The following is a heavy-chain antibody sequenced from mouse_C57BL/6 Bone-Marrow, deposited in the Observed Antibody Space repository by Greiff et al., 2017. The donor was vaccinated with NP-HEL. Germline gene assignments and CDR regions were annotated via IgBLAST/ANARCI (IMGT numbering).Heavy chain of an antibody. CDR2: ISSGSSTI. V-gene: IGHV5-17*01. Sequence: EVQVVESGGGLVKPGGSLKLSCAASGFTFSDYGMHWVRQAPEKGLEWVAYISSGSSTIYYADTVKGRFTISRDNAKNTLFLQMTSLRSEDTAMYYCASLYYYGSSYDVDYWGQGTTLTVSS. D-gene: IGHD1-1*01. CDR1: GFTFSDYG. CDR3: ASLYYYGSSYDVDY. J-gene: IGHJ2*01.